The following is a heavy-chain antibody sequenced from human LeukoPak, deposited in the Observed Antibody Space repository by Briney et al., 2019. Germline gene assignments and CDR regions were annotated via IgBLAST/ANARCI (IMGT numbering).Heavy chain of an antibody. CDR3: ARMTGSYSDFDY. D-gene: IGHD3-10*01. J-gene: IGHJ4*02. CDR1: GFTFSSYA. CDR2: IKQDGSEK. Sequence: GGSLRLSCAASGFTFSSYAMSWVRQAPGKGLEWVANIKQDGSEKYYVDSVKGRFTISRDNAKNSLYLQMNSLRAEDTAVYYCARMTGSYSDFDYWGQGTLVTVSS. V-gene: IGHV3-7*01.